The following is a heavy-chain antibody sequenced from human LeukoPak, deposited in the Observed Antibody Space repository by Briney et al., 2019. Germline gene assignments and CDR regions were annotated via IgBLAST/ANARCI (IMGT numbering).Heavy chain of an antibody. CDR1: GFTSSTYI. J-gene: IGHJ4*02. V-gene: IGHV3-33*01. Sequence: GGSLRLSCAASGFTSSTYIMHWVRQAPGKGLEWVAFIWNDAHYANSVKGRFTISRDISKSTLYLQMSSLRAEDTALYYCARGRIERRFMIGDDWGQGTLVTVSS. CDR3: ARGRIERRFMIGDD. D-gene: IGHD3-16*01. CDR2: IWNDA.